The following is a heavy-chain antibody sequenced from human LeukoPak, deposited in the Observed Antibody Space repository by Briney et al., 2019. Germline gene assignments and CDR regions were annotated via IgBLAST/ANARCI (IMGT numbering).Heavy chain of an antibody. V-gene: IGHV4-4*07. CDR1: GGSINNYY. D-gene: IGHD6-13*01. CDR3: ARGPTTGYSDC. J-gene: IGHJ4*02. Sequence: SETLSLTCIVSGGSINNYYWSWIRQPAGKGLEWIGRTYDSGDSFYNPSLKSRVTMSVDTSKNQFSLKLTSVTAADTAVYYCARGPTTGYSDCWGQGTLVTVSS. CDR2: TYDSGDS.